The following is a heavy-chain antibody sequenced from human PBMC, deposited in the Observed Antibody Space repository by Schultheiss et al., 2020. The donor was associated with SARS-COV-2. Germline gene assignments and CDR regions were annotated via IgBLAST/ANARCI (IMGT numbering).Heavy chain of an antibody. V-gene: IGHV3-73*01. CDR2: IRSKARNYAT. D-gene: IGHD1-26*01. CDR3: ARVLGSYYAGTLDY. J-gene: IGHJ4*02. Sequence: GGSLRLSCVTSGFSFSGSGIYWVRQASGKGLEWVGRIRSKARNYATTYAASVKGRFIISRDNAKNSLYLQMNSLRAEDTAVYYCARVLGSYYAGTLDYWGQGTLVTVSS. CDR1: GFSFSGSG.